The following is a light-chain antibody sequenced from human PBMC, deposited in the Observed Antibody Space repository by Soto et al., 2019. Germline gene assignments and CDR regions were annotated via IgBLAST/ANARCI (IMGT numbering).Light chain of an antibody. Sequence: QSALTQPRSVSGSPGQSVTISCTGTSSDVGGYNYVSWYQQYSGKAPKVMIYDVSKRPSGVPDRFSGSKSGNTASLTISGLQAEDGADYYCCSYAASNTFVFGTGTKVTVL. CDR3: CSYAASNTFV. CDR1: SSDVGGYNY. J-gene: IGLJ1*01. CDR2: DVS. V-gene: IGLV2-11*01.